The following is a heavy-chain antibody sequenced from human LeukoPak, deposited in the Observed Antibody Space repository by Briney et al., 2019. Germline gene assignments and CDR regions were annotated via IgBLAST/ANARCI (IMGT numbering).Heavy chain of an antibody. CDR1: GGSISNYY. CDR2: IYTSGGT. J-gene: IGHJ4*02. V-gene: IGHV4-4*07. D-gene: IGHD6-19*01. CDR3: ARAAEYSSGWYLFDY. Sequence: SETLSLTCTVSGGSISNYYWTWIRQPAGKGLEWIGRIYTSGGTNYNPSLKSRVTMSVDTSKNQFSLKLSSVTAADTAMYYCARAAEYSSGWYLFDYWGQGILVTVSS.